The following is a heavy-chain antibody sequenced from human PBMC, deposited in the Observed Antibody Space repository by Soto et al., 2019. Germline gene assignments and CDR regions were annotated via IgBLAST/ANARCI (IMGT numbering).Heavy chain of an antibody. Sequence: SVKVSCKASGGTFSSYAISWVRQAPGQGLEWMGGIIPIFGTANYAQKFQGRVTITADESTSTAYMELSSLRSEDTAVYYCARDEISLAVDNWFDPWGQGALVTVSS. CDR3: ARDEISLAVDNWFDP. V-gene: IGHV1-69*13. J-gene: IGHJ5*02. D-gene: IGHD2-15*01. CDR1: GGTFSSYA. CDR2: IIPIFGTA.